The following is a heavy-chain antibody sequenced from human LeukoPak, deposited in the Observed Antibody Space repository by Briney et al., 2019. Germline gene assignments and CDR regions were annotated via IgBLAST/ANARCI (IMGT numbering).Heavy chain of an antibody. CDR1: GFTFSAYS. D-gene: IGHD2-8*01. CDR3: ARDVSHCTDGACSGS. J-gene: IGHJ5*02. V-gene: IGHV3-48*04. CDR2: ISTSSVNI. Sequence: GGSLRLSCVASGFTFSAYSMNWVRQAPGKGPDWASYISTSSVNIYYADSVKGRFTISRDNTKNSLYLQMNSLRAEDTAVYYCARDVSHCTDGACSGSWGQGTLVTVSS.